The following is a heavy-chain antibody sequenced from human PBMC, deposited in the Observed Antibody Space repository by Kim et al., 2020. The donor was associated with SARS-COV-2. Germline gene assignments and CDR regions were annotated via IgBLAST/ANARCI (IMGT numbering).Heavy chain of an antibody. CDR2: T. V-gene: IGHV4-39*01. D-gene: IGHD5-18*01. Sequence: TDYTPSLKGRVTISVDTSKNQFSLKLSSVTAADTAVYYCARLSMDTAMDYWGQGTLVTVSS. J-gene: IGHJ4*02. CDR3: ARLSMDTAMDY.